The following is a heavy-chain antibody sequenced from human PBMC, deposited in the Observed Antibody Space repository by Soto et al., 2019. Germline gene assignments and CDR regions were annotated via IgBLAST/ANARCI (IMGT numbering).Heavy chain of an antibody. CDR1: GYTFTSYD. CDR3: ARGGYYDFWSGCWSPNYHNWFEP. CDR2: MNPNSGNT. Sequence: ASVKVSCKASGYTFTSYDINWVGQATGQGREWMGWMNPNSGNTGYAQKFQGRVTMTRNTSISTAYMELSSLRSEDTAVYYCARGGYYDFWSGCWSPNYHNWFEPCGQVTLDTVSS. D-gene: IGHD3-3*01. V-gene: IGHV1-8*01. J-gene: IGHJ5*02.